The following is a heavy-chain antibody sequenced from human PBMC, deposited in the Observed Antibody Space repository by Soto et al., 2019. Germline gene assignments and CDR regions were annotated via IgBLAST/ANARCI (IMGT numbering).Heavy chain of an antibody. CDR2: ISYDGSNK. J-gene: IGHJ4*02. V-gene: IGHV3-30-3*01. CDR1: GFTFSSYA. Sequence: GGSLRLSCAASGFTFSSYAMHWVRQAPGKGLEWVAVISYDGSNKYYADSVKGRFTISRDNSKNTLYLQMNSLRAEDTAVYYCARSEYSSSSAPVYYWGQGTLVTVSS. CDR3: ARSEYSSSSAPVYY. D-gene: IGHD6-6*01.